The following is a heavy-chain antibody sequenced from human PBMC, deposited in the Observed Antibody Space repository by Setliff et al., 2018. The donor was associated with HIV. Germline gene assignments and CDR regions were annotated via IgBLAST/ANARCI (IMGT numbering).Heavy chain of an antibody. D-gene: IGHD5-12*01. CDR2: IGGSGGSI. CDR3: ARVVATSDY. Sequence: GGSLRLSCAANGFSFSSYAMSWVRQAPGKGLEWVSGIGGSGGSIYYADSVKGRFTISRDNAKNSLFLQVNSLRAEDTAVYYCARVVATSDYWGQGTLVTV. J-gene: IGHJ4*02. CDR1: GFSFSSYA. V-gene: IGHV3-23*01.